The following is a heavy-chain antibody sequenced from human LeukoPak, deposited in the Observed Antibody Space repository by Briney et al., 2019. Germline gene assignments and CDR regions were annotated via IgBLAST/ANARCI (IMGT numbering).Heavy chain of an antibody. CDR1: GGSLGRFY. CDR3: ARLSGYCSSTSCFSYGMDV. J-gene: IGHJ6*02. V-gene: IGHV4-59*08. Sequence: SETLSLTCTVSGGSLGRFYSKWIRQSPGKGLEWIGCIYYSGSTNYNPSLKSRVTISLDTSNNQFSLKLSSVTAADTAVYYCARLSGYCSSTSCFSYGMDVWGQGTTVTVSS. CDR2: IYYSGST. D-gene: IGHD2-2*01.